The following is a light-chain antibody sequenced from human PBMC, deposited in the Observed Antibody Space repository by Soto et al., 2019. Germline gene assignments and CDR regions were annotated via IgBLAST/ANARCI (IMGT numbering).Light chain of an antibody. Sequence: EIVSTQSPGTLSLSPGERATLSCRASQSISGTYLAWYQQKPGQAPRLLIYGASSRATGIPDRFSGRGSGTEFTLTISRLEPEAFAVYYGQEDGTSPPRYTVGKGTKLEIK. J-gene: IGKJ2*01. CDR1: QSISGTY. CDR2: GAS. CDR3: QEDGTSPPRYT. V-gene: IGKV3-20*01.